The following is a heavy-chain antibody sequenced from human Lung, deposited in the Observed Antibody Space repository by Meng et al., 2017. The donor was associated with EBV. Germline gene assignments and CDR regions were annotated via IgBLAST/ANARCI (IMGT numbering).Heavy chain of an antibody. D-gene: IGHD6-19*01. CDR2: INPIGVST. CDR1: GHTFTCCY. J-gene: IGHJ4*02. Sequence: VQTVQSGAQVQKPGALGKGAWKAYGHTFTCCYIHWVRQATGQGLEWMGKINPIGVSTSYAQKFQGRVTMTRDTSTSAVYMELSSLRSEDTAVYYCTRGGGGSGGRFDYWGQGTLVTVSS. V-gene: IGHV1-46*03. CDR3: TRGGGGSGGRFDY.